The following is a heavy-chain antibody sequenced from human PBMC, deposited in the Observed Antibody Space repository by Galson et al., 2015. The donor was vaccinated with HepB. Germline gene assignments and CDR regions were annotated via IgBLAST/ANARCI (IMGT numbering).Heavy chain of an antibody. CDR2: IYTSGST. D-gene: IGHD2-2*01. CDR1: GGSISSGSYY. Sequence: QVQLQESGPGLVKPSQTLSLTCTVSGGSISSGSYYWSWIRQPAGKGLEWIGRIYTSGSTNYNPSLKSRVTMSVDTSKNQFSLKLSSVTAADTAVYYCARDSPERYCSSTSCDHYYYYYHMDVWGKGTTVTVSS. J-gene: IGHJ6*03. CDR3: ARDSPERYCSSTSCDHYYYYYHMDV. V-gene: IGHV4-61*02.